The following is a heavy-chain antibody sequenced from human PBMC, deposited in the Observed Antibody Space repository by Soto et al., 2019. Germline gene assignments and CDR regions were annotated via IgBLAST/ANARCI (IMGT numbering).Heavy chain of an antibody. D-gene: IGHD3-10*01. CDR1: GGSFSGYY. Sequence: QVQLQQWGAGLLKPSETLSLTCAVYGGSFSGYYWSWIRQPPGKGLEWIGEINHSGSTNYNPSLKSRVTISVDTYKNQFSLKLSSVTAADTAVYYCARGWGYYGSGSYYRGRNGMDVWGQGTTVTVSS. CDR3: ARGWGYYGSGSYYRGRNGMDV. CDR2: INHSGST. J-gene: IGHJ6*02. V-gene: IGHV4-34*01.